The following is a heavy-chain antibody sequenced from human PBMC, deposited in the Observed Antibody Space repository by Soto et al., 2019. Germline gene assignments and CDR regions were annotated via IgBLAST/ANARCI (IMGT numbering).Heavy chain of an antibody. D-gene: IGHD3-22*01. V-gene: IGHV3-11*01. CDR2: ISSSGSTI. Sequence: GGSLRLSCAASGFTFSAYYMSWIRQAPGKGLEWVSYISSSGSTIYYADSVKGRFTISRDNAKNSLYLQMNSLRAEDTAVYYCARVDYDSSGYLDYWGQGTLVTVSS. CDR1: GFTFSAYY. CDR3: ARVDYDSSGYLDY. J-gene: IGHJ4*02.